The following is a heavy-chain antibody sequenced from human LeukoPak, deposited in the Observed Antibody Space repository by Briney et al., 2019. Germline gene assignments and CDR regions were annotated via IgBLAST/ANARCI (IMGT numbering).Heavy chain of an antibody. Sequence: PGGSLRLSCSVSGFTFSTYVMHWVRQAPGKGLEYVSAISSNGDNTYYADSVKGRFTISRDNSKNTLYLQMSSLRPDDTAVYFCVRGTGYWGQGTPVTVSS. CDR2: ISSNGDNT. V-gene: IGHV3-64D*06. J-gene: IGHJ4*02. CDR3: VRGTGY. CDR1: GFTFSTYV.